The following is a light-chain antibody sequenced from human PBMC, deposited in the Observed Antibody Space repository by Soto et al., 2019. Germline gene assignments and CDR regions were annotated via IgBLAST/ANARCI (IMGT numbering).Light chain of an antibody. CDR1: SSDFGNYNL. V-gene: IGLV2-23*02. CDR2: EVN. Sequence: QSVLTQPASVSGSPGQSITISCTGTSSDFGNYNLVSWYQQHPGKVPKLILFEVNKRPSGVSGRFSGSKSGNTASLTISGLQAEDEADYYCCSYASSRDVFFGGGTKLTVL. CDR3: CSYASSRDVF. J-gene: IGLJ2*01.